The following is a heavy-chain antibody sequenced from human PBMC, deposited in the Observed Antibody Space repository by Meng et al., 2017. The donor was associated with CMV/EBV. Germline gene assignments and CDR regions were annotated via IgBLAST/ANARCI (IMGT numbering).Heavy chain of an antibody. V-gene: IGHV1-2*02. CDR1: GYTFTGYN. CDR2: INPNSGGT. D-gene: IGHD1-26*01. J-gene: IGHJ4*02. Sequence: QGSLVWSGAEVKKPVASVKCSCKASGYTFTGYNMHGVRQAPGQGLEWMGWINPNSGGTNYAQKFQGRVTMTRDTSISTAYMELSRLRSDDTAVYYCARTPSYSGSQRPFDYWGQGTLVTVSS. CDR3: ARTPSYSGSQRPFDY.